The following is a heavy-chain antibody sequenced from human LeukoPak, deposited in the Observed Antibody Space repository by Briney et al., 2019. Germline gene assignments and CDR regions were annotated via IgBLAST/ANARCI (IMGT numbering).Heavy chain of an antibody. V-gene: IGHV3-30*02. CDR1: GFTFSRLG. J-gene: IGHJ6*04. CDR3: AKEGDEFRGYLDV. Sequence: GGSLRLSCATSGFTFSRLGMQWVRQAPGKGLEWVAVIHNDGTMGQYADSVKGRFTISKDFSRNTLHLQMHGLRDDDTAVYYCAKEGDEFRGYLDVWGKGTTVTVSS. D-gene: IGHD5-12*01. CDR2: IHNDGTMG.